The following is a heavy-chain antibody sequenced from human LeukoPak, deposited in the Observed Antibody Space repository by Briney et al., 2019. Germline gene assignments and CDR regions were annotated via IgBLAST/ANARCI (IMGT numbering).Heavy chain of an antibody. CDR1: GFTLSKYS. D-gene: IGHD4-17*01. CDR3: ARDLAYGDDGL. J-gene: IGHJ4*02. Sequence: GGALRLSCAASGFTLSKYSMNWVRQAPGKGLEWVAFISSSSSYIFYADSLKGRFTISRDNAKNSLYLQMNSLRADDTAVYYCARDLAYGDDGLWGQGTLVTVSS. CDR2: ISSSSSYI. V-gene: IGHV3-21*01.